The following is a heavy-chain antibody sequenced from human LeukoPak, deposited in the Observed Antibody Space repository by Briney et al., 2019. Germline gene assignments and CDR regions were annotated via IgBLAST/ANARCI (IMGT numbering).Heavy chain of an antibody. V-gene: IGHV4-61*01. CDR3: ARVSRGAAAGASH. J-gene: IGHJ4*02. Sequence: SETLSLTCAVSGYSISSGYYWSWIRQPPGKGLEWIGYIYYSGSTNYNPSLKSRVTISVDTSKNQFSLKLSSVTAADTAVYYCARVSRGAAAGASHWGQGTLVTVSS. D-gene: IGHD6-13*01. CDR1: GYSISSGYY. CDR2: IYYSGST.